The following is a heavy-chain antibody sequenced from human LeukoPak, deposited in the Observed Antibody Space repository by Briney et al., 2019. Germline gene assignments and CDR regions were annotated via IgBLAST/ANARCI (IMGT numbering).Heavy chain of an antibody. Sequence: SETLSLTCAVYGGSFSGYYWSWIRQPPGKGLEWIGEINHSGSTNYNPSLKSRVTISVDTSKNQFSLKLSSVTAADTAVYYCAKSSIAAAEGDYWGQGTLVTVSS. V-gene: IGHV4-34*01. CDR2: INHSGST. D-gene: IGHD6-13*01. J-gene: IGHJ4*02. CDR1: GGSFSGYY. CDR3: AKSSIAAAEGDY.